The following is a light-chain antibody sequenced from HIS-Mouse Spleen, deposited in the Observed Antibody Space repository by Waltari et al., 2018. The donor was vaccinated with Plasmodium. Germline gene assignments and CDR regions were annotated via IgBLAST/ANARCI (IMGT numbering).Light chain of an antibody. V-gene: IGKV1-13*02. CDR1: QGISSA. CDR3: QQFNSYPLT. J-gene: IGKJ4*01. CDR2: DAS. Sequence: AIQLTQSPSSLSASVGDRVTITCRASQGISSALAWYQQKPGKAPKHLIYDASSVESGVPSRFGGSGSGTDFTLTISSLQPEDFATYYCQQFNSYPLTFGGGTKVEIK.